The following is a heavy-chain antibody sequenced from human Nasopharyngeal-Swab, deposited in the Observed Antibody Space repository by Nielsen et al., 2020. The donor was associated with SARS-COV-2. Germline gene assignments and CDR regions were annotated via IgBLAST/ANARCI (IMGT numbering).Heavy chain of an antibody. CDR1: GFTFSSYG. Sequence: GGSLRLSCAASGFTFSSYGMHWVRQAPGKGLEWVAVISYDGSNKYYADSVKGRFTISRDNSKNSLYLQMNSLRTEDTALYYCAKVMIVVVISGAFDYWGQGTLVTVSS. J-gene: IGHJ4*02. CDR2: ISYDGSNK. V-gene: IGHV3-30*18. D-gene: IGHD3-22*01. CDR3: AKVMIVVVISGAFDY.